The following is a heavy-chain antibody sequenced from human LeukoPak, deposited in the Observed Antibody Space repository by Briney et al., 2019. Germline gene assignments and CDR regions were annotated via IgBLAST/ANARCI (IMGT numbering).Heavy chain of an antibody. J-gene: IGHJ3*01. D-gene: IGHD6-19*01. CDR3: AKVRDTRDWYKDAFDV. CDR2: ITGTGGST. CDR1: GFTFSSYA. V-gene: IGHV3-23*01. Sequence: PGGSLRLSCAASGFTFSSYAMSWVRQAPGNGLEWVSAITGTGGSTYYVASVKGRFTVSRDNSRNTLYLRMSSLRAEDSAMYYCAKVRDTRDWYKDAFDVWGQGTRVTVSS.